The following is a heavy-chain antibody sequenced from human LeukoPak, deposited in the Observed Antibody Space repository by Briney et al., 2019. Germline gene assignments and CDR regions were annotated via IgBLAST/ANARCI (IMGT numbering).Heavy chain of an antibody. CDR3: ARGSTWVPGKDTSAYYYGYAFDV. V-gene: IGHV3-30*14. J-gene: IGHJ3*01. D-gene: IGHD3-22*01. CDR2: ISYLWSNK. Sequence: GVSVRLSCAASILSFSRSVMHWVRQAPGKGLEWVATISYLWSNKYYTDSVKGRFTNCRDISKSILYLQMNSLRTEDTSVYYCARGSTWVPGKDTSAYYYGYAFDVWGQGTLVTVSS. CDR1: ILSFSRSV.